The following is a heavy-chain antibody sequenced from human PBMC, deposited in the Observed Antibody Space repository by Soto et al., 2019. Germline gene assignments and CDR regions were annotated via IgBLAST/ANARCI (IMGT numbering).Heavy chain of an antibody. CDR3: ARALGGGYSYGFLI. J-gene: IGHJ4*02. D-gene: IGHD5-18*01. Sequence: VGSLRLSCAASGFTFSSYSMNWVRQAPGKGLEWVSSISSSSSYIYYADSVKGRFTISRDNAKNSLYLQMNSLRAEDTAVYYCARALGGGYSYGFLIWGQGTLVTVSS. CDR1: GFTFSSYS. V-gene: IGHV3-21*01. CDR2: ISSSSSYI.